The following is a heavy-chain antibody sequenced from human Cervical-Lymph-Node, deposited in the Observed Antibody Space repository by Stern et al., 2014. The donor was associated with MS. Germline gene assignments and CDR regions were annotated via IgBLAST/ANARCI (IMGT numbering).Heavy chain of an antibody. J-gene: IGHJ6*02. V-gene: IGHV1-18*01. CDR3: ARVGLGLQYPEEYGMDV. CDR2: ISAYNGDT. D-gene: IGHD4-11*01. Sequence: VQLEESGAEVKKPGASVKVSCKASGYTFTNYGIGWVRQAPGRGLEWMGWISAYNGDTSHAQKFQDRVTVTTDTSTNTGYMELRSLRSDDTAVYYCARVGLGLQYPEEYGMDVWGPGTTVTVFS. CDR1: GYTFTNYG.